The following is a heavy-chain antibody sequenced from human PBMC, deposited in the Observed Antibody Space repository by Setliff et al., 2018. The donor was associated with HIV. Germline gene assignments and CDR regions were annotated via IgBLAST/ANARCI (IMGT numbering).Heavy chain of an antibody. CDR1: GGSFSGYY. CDR3: ARAGEYRFDY. CDR2: ISGSGGST. Sequence: LSLTCAVYGGSFSGYYWNWIRQSPGKGLEWVSAISGSGGSTYYADSVKGRFTISRDNSKNTLYLQMNSLRADDTAVYYCARAGEYRFDYWGQGTLVTVSS. D-gene: IGHD2-2*01. J-gene: IGHJ4*02. V-gene: IGHV3-23*01.